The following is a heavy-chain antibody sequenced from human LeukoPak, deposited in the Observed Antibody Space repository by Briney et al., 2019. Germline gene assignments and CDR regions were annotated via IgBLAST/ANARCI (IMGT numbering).Heavy chain of an antibody. J-gene: IGHJ4*02. CDR3: ARVRSGYDFTFDY. D-gene: IGHD5-12*01. V-gene: IGHV4-4*02. CDR1: GGSISSSNW. CDR2: IYHSGST. Sequence: SGTLSLTCAVSGGSISSSNWWSWVRQPPGKGLEWIGEIYHSGSTNYNPSLKSRVTISVDKSKNQFSLKLSSVTAADTAVYYCARVRSGYDFTFDYWGQGTLVTVSS.